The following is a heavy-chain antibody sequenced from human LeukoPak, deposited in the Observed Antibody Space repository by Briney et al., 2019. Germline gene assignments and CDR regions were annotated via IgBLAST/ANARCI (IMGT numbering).Heavy chain of an antibody. V-gene: IGHV3-53*05. CDR2: IYGVGST. Sequence: GGSLRLSCAASGFSVSSRINYMSWVRQAPGMGLQWVSVIYGVGSTYFADSVKGRFTISRDNSKNTLYLQMNSLRAEDTAVYYCAKSSAAAGLRDWGQGTLVTVSS. CDR3: AKSSAAAGLRD. CDR1: GFSVSSRINY. D-gene: IGHD6-13*01. J-gene: IGHJ4*02.